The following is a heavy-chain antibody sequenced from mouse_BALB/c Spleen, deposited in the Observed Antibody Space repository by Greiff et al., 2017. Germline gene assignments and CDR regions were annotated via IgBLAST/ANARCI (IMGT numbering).Heavy chain of an antibody. D-gene: IGHD2-3*01. CDR2: ISSGGSYT. J-gene: IGHJ4*01. CDR1: GFTFSSYG. V-gene: IGHV5-6*01. Sequence: EVKLVESGGDLVKPGGSLKLSCAASGFTFSSYGMSWVRQTPDKRLAWVATISSGGSYTYYPDSVKGRYTISRDNAKNTLYLQMSSLKSEDTAMYYCARHSDGYYVYAMDYWGQGTSVTVSS. CDR3: ARHSDGYYVYAMDY.